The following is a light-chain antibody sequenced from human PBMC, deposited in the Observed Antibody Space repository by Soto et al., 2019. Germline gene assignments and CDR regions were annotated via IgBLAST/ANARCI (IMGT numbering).Light chain of an antibody. CDR3: QQYNSYP. J-gene: IGKJ1*01. CDR2: KAS. Sequence: DIQMTQSPSTLSASVGDRVTITCRASQSISSWLAWYQQKPGKAPKLLIYKASSIESGGPSRFSGSGSGTAFTLTNSSLQPDDFATYYCQQYNSYPFGQGTKVVIK. CDR1: QSISSW. V-gene: IGKV1-5*03.